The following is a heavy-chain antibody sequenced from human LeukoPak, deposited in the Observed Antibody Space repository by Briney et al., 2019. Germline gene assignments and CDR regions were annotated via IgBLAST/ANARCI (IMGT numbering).Heavy chain of an antibody. V-gene: IGHV1-18*01. CDR2: ISAYNGNT. Sequence: GASVKVSCKASGYTFTSYGISWVRQAPGQGLEWMGWISAYNGNTNYAQKLQGRVTMTTDTSTSTAYMELRSLRSDDTAVYYCARDWEQLVGLYGMDVWGQGTTVTVSS. CDR3: ARDWEQLVGLYGMDV. CDR1: GYTFTSYG. D-gene: IGHD6-6*01. J-gene: IGHJ6*02.